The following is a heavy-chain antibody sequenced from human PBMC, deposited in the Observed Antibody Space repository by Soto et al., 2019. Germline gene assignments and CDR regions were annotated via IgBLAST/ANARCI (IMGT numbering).Heavy chain of an antibody. J-gene: IGHJ4*02. V-gene: IGHV3-74*01. CDR1: GFTFGSHW. D-gene: IGHD3-22*01. CDR2: ISSGGTTT. Sequence: GGSLRLSCAASGFTFGSHWMHWVRQAPGKGLVYVSRISSGGTTTNYAESVKGRFTISRDNARNTLYLQMNSLRVEDTAVYYCARFGTSYDASGFLYWGQGTPVTVSS. CDR3: ARFGTSYDASGFLY.